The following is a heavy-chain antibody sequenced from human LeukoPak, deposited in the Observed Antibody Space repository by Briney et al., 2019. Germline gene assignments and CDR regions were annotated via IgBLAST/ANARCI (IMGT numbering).Heavy chain of an antibody. CDR2: VYYGGRP. D-gene: IGHD3-3*01. J-gene: IGHJ6*03. CDR1: GGSLSSRSYY. CDR3: ARDRQYDFWSGYYAGGRYYYMDV. Sequence: PSETLSHTCTVSGGSLSSRSYYWGWIRQPPGKGLEGIGSVYYGGRPYYNPSLRSRVTKSIDTSKIKFSLKLSFVTAADTAVYYCARDRQYDFWSGYYAGGRYYYMDVWGKGTTVIVSS. V-gene: IGHV4-39*07.